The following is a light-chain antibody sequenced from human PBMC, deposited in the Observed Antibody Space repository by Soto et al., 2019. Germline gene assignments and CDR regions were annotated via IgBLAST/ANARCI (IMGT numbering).Light chain of an antibody. J-gene: IGKJ1*01. V-gene: IGKV3-15*01. CDR1: QSITSD. CDR2: GAS. Sequence: EIVTTQSPSTLSVSPEERATLSCRASQSITSDLAWYQEKPGQAPRLLIYGASTRATGIPARFSGSGSGTEFTLTISSLQSEDSALYYCQQFYRWPWTFGPGTKVDIK. CDR3: QQFYRWPWT.